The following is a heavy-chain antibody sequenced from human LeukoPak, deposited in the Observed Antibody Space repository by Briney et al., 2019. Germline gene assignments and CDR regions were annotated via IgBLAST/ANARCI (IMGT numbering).Heavy chain of an antibody. CDR1: GYTFSNFG. J-gene: IGHJ4*02. CDR2: ISGNNDNP. V-gene: IGHV1-18*01. Sequence: ASVKVSCKTSGYTFSNFGISWVRQAPGQGLEWMGWISGNNDNPNYGQKFQGRFAVTTDSSTSTAYMELRNLRSDDTAVYYCARDGTSTDDYWGQGTLVTVSS. D-gene: IGHD2-2*01. CDR3: ARDGTSTDDY.